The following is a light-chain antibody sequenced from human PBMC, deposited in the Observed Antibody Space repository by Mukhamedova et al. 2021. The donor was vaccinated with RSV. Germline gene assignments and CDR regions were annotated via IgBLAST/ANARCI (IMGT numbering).Light chain of an antibody. Sequence: DISSWLAWYQQKPGKAPKPLIYAASNLQSGVPSRFSGRGSGRDFTLSISSLQPEDFATYFCQQANSFPLTFGGGTTVEIK. CDR3: QQANSFPLT. CDR1: DISSW. CDR2: AAS. J-gene: IGKJ4*01. V-gene: IGKV1D-12*01.